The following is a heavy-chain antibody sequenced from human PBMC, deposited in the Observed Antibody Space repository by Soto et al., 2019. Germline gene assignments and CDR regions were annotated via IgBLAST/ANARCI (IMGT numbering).Heavy chain of an antibody. CDR3: VKDGSSGWPYFYDMDV. CDR1: GFTFSSYG. V-gene: IGHV3-30*18. CDR2: ISYDGRNK. J-gene: IGHJ6*02. Sequence: QVQLVESGGGVVQPGRSLRLSCAASGFTFSSYGIRWVRQAPGKGLEWVAVISYDGRNKYYADAVKGRFTISRDNSKNTLYLQMSSLRAEDTAVYYCVKDGSSGWPYFYDMDVWGHGTTVTVSS. D-gene: IGHD6-19*01.